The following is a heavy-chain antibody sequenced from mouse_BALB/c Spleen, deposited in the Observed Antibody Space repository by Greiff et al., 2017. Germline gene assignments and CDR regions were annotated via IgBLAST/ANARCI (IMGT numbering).Heavy chain of an antibody. CDR1: GYSITSDYA. J-gene: IGHJ2*01. CDR3: AREGINYADY. CDR2: ISYSGST. V-gene: IGHV3-2*02. D-gene: IGHD1-1*02. Sequence: VQLKESGPGLVKPSQSLSLTCTVTGYSITSDYAWNWIRQFPGNKLEWMGYISYSGSTSYNPSLKSRISITRDTSKNQFFLQLNSVTTEDTATYYCAREGINYADYWGQGTTLTVSS.